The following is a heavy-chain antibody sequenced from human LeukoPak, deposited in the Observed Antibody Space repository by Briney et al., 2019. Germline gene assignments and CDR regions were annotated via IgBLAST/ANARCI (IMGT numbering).Heavy chain of an antibody. CDR2: ITSVGGTT. J-gene: IGHJ4*02. Sequence: PGGSLRLSCAGSGFTFSTYAMSWVRRTPGKGLEWVSAITSVGGTTYYADSVKGRFTISRDNSKNTLYLQMNSLRAEDTAVYYCARAYCSSTSCSPLDYWGQGTLVTVSS. CDR3: ARAYCSSTSCSPLDY. CDR1: GFTFSTYA. D-gene: IGHD2-2*01. V-gene: IGHV3-23*01.